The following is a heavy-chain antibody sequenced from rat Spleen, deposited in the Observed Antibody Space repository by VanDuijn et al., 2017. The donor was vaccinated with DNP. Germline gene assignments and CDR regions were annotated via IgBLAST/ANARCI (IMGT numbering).Heavy chain of an antibody. CDR3: ARRSNFFDY. V-gene: IGHV3-1*01. J-gene: IGHJ2*01. CDR1: GYSLTTNY. CDR2: ISYSGST. Sequence: EVQLQESGPGLVKPSQSLSLTCSVTGYSLTTNYWGWIRNFPGNKMEWIGHISYSGSTHYNPSLKSWISITRETSKKQFFLQLNSVTTEDKATYYYARRSNFFDYWGQGVMVTVSS.